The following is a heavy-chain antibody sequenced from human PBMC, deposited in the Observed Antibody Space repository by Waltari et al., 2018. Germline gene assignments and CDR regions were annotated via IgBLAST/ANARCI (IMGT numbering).Heavy chain of an antibody. Sequence: EVHLVQSRADATQPGEALKISCTGSGYSVTSYWTGGVRQMPGKGLEWMGIIYPGDSDTRYSPSFQGQVTISADKSISTAYLQWSSLKASDTAMYYCARRGIAAAADYWGQGTLVTVSS. CDR3: ARRGIAAAADY. D-gene: IGHD6-13*01. CDR1: GYSVTSYW. V-gene: IGHV5-51*01. J-gene: IGHJ4*02. CDR2: IYPGDSDT.